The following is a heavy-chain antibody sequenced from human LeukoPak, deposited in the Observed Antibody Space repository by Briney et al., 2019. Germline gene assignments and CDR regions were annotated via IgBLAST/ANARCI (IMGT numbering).Heavy chain of an antibody. Sequence: PSETLSLTCAVSGGSISSGGYSWSWIRQPPGKGLEWIGYIYHSGSTYYNLSLKSRVTISVDRSKNQFSLKLSSVTAADTAVYYCARYWVLHWFDPWGQGTLVTVSS. CDR2: IYHSGST. CDR3: ARYWVLHWFDP. CDR1: GGSISSGGYS. D-gene: IGHD2-8*02. V-gene: IGHV4-30-2*01. J-gene: IGHJ5*02.